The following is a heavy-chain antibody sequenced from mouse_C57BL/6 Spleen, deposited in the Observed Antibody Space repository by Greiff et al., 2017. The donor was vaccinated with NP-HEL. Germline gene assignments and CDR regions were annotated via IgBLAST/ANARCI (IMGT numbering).Heavy chain of an antibody. D-gene: IGHD2-3*01. Sequence: DVQLVESGGGLVKPGGSLKLSCAASGFTFSSYAMSWVRQTPEKRLEWVATISDGGSYTYYPDNVKGRFTISRDNAKNNLYLQMSHLKSEDTAMYYCARNDGFSYAMDYWGQGTSVTVSS. CDR3: ARNDGFSYAMDY. J-gene: IGHJ4*01. V-gene: IGHV5-4*01. CDR2: ISDGGSYT. CDR1: GFTFSSYA.